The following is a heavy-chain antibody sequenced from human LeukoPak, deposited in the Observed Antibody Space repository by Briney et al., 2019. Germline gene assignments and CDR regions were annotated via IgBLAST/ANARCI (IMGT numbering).Heavy chain of an antibody. Sequence: SQTLSLTCAISGDSVSSNGAAWNWIRQSPSRGLEWLGRTYCRSKWHNDYAPSVKGRIIINSDTSKNQFSLQLTSVAPEDTAVYYCARCFCSDTSCYTVDYWGQGTRVTVSS. D-gene: IGHD2-2*02. CDR3: ARCFCSDTSCYTVDY. CDR1: GDSVSSNGAA. J-gene: IGHJ4*02. V-gene: IGHV6-1*01. CDR2: TYCRSKWHN.